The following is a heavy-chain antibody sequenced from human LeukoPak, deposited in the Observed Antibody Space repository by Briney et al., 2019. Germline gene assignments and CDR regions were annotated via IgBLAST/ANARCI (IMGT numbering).Heavy chain of an antibody. J-gene: IGHJ5*02. V-gene: IGHV4-39*07. D-gene: IGHD3-3*01. CDR2: IYYSGST. CDR1: GGSISSSSYY. Sequence: PSETLSLTCTVSGGSISSSSYYWGWIRQPPGKGLEWIGSIYYSGSTYYNPSLKSRVTISVDTSKNQFSLKLSSVTAADTAVYYCARAAPPITISGVVSWFDPWGQGTLVTVSS. CDR3: ARAAPPITISGVVSWFDP.